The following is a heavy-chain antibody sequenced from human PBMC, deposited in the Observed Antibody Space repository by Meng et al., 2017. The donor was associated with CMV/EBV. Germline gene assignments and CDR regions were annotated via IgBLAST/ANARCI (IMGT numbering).Heavy chain of an antibody. D-gene: IGHD3-22*01. V-gene: IGHV4-4*07. CDR3: ARGGLYYYDSSGHFNY. CDR1: GGSISSYY. Sequence: QGQLQGSGPGLVKPSETLSLPCTVSGGSISSYYWSWIRQPAGKGLEWIGRIYTSGSTNYNPSLKSRVTMSVDTSKSQFSLKLSSVTAADTAVYYCARGGLYYYDSSGHFNYWGQGTLVTVSS. J-gene: IGHJ4*02. CDR2: IYTSGST.